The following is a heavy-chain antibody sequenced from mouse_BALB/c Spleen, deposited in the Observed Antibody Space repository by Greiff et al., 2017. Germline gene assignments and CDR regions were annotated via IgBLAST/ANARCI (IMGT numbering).Heavy chain of an antibody. V-gene: IGHV5-4*02. Sequence: EVQLVESGGGLVKPGGSLKLSCAASGFTFSDYYMYWVRQTPEKRLEWVATISDGGSYTYYPDSVKGRFTISRDNAKNNLYLQMSSLKSEDTAMYYCARGALLDYWGQGTTLTVSS. CDR2: ISDGGSYT. CDR1: GFTFSDYY. CDR3: ARGALLDY. J-gene: IGHJ2*01. D-gene: IGHD1-1*01.